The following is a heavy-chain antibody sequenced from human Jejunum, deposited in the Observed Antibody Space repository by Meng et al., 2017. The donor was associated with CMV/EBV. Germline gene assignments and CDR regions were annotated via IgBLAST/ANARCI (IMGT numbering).Heavy chain of an antibody. CDR1: GSTFSTYT. Sequence: SGSTFSTYTITWVRQAPGQGLEWMGRVIPIFNSPNYAQKFQGRLTISADASTNTAYMELSSLRSEDTAIYYCARREDTRGNSLDIWGQGTMVTVSS. D-gene: IGHD2-15*01. CDR3: ARREDTRGNSLDI. V-gene: IGHV1-69*15. CDR2: VIPIFNSP. J-gene: IGHJ3*02.